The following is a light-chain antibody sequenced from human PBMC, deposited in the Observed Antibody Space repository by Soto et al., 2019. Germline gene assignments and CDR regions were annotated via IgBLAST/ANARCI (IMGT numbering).Light chain of an antibody. J-gene: IGLJ1*01. CDR2: DVS. Sequence: QSALTQPASVSGSPGQSITISCTGTSGDVGGYNYVSWYQQHPGKAPKLMIYDVSNRPSGVSNRFSGSKSGNTASLTISGLQAEDEADYYCSSYTSGSTYVFGTGTQLTVL. CDR3: SSYTSGSTYV. V-gene: IGLV2-14*01. CDR1: SGDVGGYNY.